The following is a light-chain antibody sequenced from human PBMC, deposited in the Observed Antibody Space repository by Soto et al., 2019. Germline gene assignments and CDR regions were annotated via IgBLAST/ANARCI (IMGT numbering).Light chain of an antibody. J-gene: IGLJ1*01. Sequence: QSVLTQSSSASASLGSSVKLTCTLSSGHSSYIIAWHQQQPGKAPRYLMKLEGSGSYNKGSGVPDRFSGSSSGADRYLTIYNLQFEDEADYYSETWDSNTHVFGTGTKLTVL. CDR2: LEGSGSY. CDR1: SGHSSYI. CDR3: ETWDSNTHV. V-gene: IGLV4-60*02.